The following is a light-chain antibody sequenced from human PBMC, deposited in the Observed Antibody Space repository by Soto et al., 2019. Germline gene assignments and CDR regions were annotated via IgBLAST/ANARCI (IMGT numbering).Light chain of an antibody. V-gene: IGKV1-5*01. CDR2: DAS. Sequence: DIQMTQTHYTLSASVGDRVTITCRASQSISSWLAWYQQKPGNAPKLLIYDASSLESGVPSRFSGSGSGTEFTLTLSSLQPDDFATYSCQHFRAFGQGTKVDI. J-gene: IGKJ1*01. CDR3: QHFRA. CDR1: QSISSW.